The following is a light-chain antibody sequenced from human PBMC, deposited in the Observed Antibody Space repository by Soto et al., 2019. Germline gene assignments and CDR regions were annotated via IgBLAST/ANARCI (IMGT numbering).Light chain of an antibody. CDR1: SSDVGGYNY. CDR2: EVS. Sequence: QSVLTQPPSASGSPGQSVTISCTGTSSDVGGYNYVSWYQQHPGKAPKLMIYEVSKRPSGVPDRFSGSKSGNTASLTVSGLQAEDEADYYCSSYAGSNNFCVFGTGTKVTV. V-gene: IGLV2-8*01. CDR3: SSYAGSNNFCV. J-gene: IGLJ1*01.